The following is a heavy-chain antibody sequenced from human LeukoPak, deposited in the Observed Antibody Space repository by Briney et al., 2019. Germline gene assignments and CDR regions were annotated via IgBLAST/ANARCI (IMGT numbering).Heavy chain of an antibody. CDR2: ISSNGGST. Sequence: GGSLRLSCAASGFTFSSYAMHWVRQAPGKGLEYVSAISSNGGSTYYANSVNGRFTISRDNTKNTLYLQMGSLRTEDITVYYCAIDSDDSSGYYYASPGWYFDLWGRGTLVTVSS. CDR3: AIDSDDSSGYYYASPGWYFDL. D-gene: IGHD3-22*01. J-gene: IGHJ2*01. V-gene: IGHV3-64*01. CDR1: GFTFSSYA.